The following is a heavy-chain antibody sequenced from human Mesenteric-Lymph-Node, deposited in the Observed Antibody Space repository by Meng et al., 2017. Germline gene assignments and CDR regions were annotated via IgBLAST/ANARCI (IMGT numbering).Heavy chain of an antibody. CDR3: VRDTRRGGGWFDP. J-gene: IGHJ5*02. CDR2: IDHGVNI. V-gene: IGHV4-30-2*01. CDR1: GDSITIVDYS. D-gene: IGHD3-10*01. Sequence: QVHWHEADSRLVRRSPTLSLTYASSGDSITIVDYSWTWIRQPPGKCLEWIGYIDHGVNIYYTPSLRSRVTISVDKSRNQFSLKLTSVSAADTAVYYCVRDTRRGGGWFDPWGQGTLVTVSS.